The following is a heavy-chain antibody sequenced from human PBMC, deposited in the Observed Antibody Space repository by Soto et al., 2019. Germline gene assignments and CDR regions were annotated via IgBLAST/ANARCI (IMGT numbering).Heavy chain of an antibody. CDR3: ARAFTIFGVVTLNWFDP. Sequence: TLSLTCTVSGGSISSSSYYWGWIRQPPGKGLEWIGSIYYSGSTYYNPSLKSRVTISVDTSKNQFSLKLSSVTAADTAVYYCARAFTIFGVVTLNWFDPWGQGTLVTVSS. D-gene: IGHD3-3*01. CDR2: IYYSGST. V-gene: IGHV4-39*07. J-gene: IGHJ5*02. CDR1: GGSISSSSYY.